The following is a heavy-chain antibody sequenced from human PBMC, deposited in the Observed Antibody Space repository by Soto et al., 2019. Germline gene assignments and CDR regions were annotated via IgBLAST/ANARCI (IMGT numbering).Heavy chain of an antibody. D-gene: IGHD4-4*01. V-gene: IGHV4-59*08. CDR3: ARLTNDYRNYYYYYMDV. Sequence: SETLSLTCTVSGGSISSYYWSWIRQPPGKGLEWIGYIYYSGSTNYNPSLKSRVTISVDTSKNQFSLKLSSVTAADTAVYYCARLTNDYRNYYYYYMDVWGKGTTVTVSS. J-gene: IGHJ6*03. CDR2: IYYSGST. CDR1: GGSISSYY.